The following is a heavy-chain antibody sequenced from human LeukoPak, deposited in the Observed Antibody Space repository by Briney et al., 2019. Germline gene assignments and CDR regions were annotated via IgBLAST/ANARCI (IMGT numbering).Heavy chain of an antibody. J-gene: IGHJ4*02. D-gene: IGHD3-10*01. CDR2: ISGSGDST. CDR1: GFTFSSYA. Sequence: GGSLRLSCAASGFTFSSYAMNWVRQAPGKGLEWVSAISGSGDSTYYADSVKGRFTISRDNSKNTLYLQMNSPRAGDTAVYYCAKGITMVRGFDYWGQGTLVTVSS. CDR3: AKGITMVRGFDY. V-gene: IGHV3-23*01.